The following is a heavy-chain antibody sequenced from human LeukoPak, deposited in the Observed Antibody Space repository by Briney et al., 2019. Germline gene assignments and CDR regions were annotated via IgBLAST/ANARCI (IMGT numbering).Heavy chain of an antibody. J-gene: IGHJ4*02. CDR3: ARGRGSSWYYFDY. CDR1: GGSISSYY. CDR2: IYASGNT. V-gene: IGHV4-4*07. Sequence: SETLSLTCTVSGGSISSYYWSWVRQPAGKGLEWIGRIYASGNTNYNPSLKGRVTMTVDTSKNQFSLNLSSVTAADTAVYYCARGRGSSWYYFDYWGQGTLVTVSS. D-gene: IGHD6-13*01.